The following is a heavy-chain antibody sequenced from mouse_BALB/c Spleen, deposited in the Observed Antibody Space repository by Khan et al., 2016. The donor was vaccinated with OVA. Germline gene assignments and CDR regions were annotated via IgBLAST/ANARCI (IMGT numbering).Heavy chain of an antibody. V-gene: IGHV5-6*01. J-gene: IGHJ3*01. CDR3: ARPAYYYGSGVFAY. CDR2: ISSGGSYT. Sequence: EVELVESGGDLVKPGGSLKLSCAASGFTFSTYGMSWVRQTPDKRLEWVATISSGGSYTYYPDSVKGRFTISRDNAKNTLYLQMSSLKSEDTAIYYCARPAYYYGSGVFAYWGQGTLVTVSA. D-gene: IGHD1-1*01. CDR1: GFTFSTYG.